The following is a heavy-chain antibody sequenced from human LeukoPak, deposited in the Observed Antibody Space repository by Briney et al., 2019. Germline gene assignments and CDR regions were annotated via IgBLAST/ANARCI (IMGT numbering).Heavy chain of an antibody. CDR2: FSSSSSYI. Sequence: GGSLRLSCAASGFTFSSYSMNWVRQAPGKGLEWVSSFSSSSSYIYYADSVKGRFTISRDSAKNSLYLQMNSLGVEDTAVYYCARDLTFTYAWGQGTLVTASS. V-gene: IGHV3-21*01. D-gene: IGHD3-16*01. CDR1: GFTFSSYS. CDR3: ARDLTFTYA. J-gene: IGHJ5*02.